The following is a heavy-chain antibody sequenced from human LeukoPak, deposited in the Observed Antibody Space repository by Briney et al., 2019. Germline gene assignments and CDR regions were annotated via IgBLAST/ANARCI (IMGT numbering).Heavy chain of an antibody. D-gene: IGHD2-8*01. CDR3: ARDEPRPVDCTNGVCAHYYYYGMDV. J-gene: IGHJ6*02. Sequence: ASVKVSFKASGYTFTSYGISWVRQAPGQGLEWMGWISAYNGNTNYAQKLQGRVTMTTDTSTSTAYMELRSLRSDDTAVYYCARDEPRPVDCTNGVCAHYYYYGMDVWGQGTTVTVSS. CDR2: ISAYNGNT. CDR1: GYTFTSYG. V-gene: IGHV1-18*01.